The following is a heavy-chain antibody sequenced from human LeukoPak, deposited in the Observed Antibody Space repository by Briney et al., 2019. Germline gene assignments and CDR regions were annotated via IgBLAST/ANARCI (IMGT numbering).Heavy chain of an antibody. V-gene: IGHV3-66*01. Sequence: GGSLRLSCAASGFTVHTNYMSWVRQAPGKGLEWVSVIYSGGNTYYADSVKGRFIISRDNYKNTVYLQMNSLRAEDTAVYYCARVQSDIVVVPAAIEAYYYYYMDVWGKGTTVTISS. CDR3: ARVQSDIVVVPAAIEAYYYYYMDV. CDR1: GFTVHTNY. J-gene: IGHJ6*03. CDR2: IYSGGNT. D-gene: IGHD2-2*01.